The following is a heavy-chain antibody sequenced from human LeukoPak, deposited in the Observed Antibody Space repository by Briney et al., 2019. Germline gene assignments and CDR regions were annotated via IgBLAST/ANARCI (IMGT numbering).Heavy chain of an antibody. CDR3: ARAVGPFDY. CDR2: IWYDGSNK. D-gene: IGHD1-26*01. Sequence: GGSLRLSCAASGFTVSSNYMSWVRQAPGRGLEWVAVIWYDGSNKYYADSMKGRFTISRDNSKNTLYLQMNNLRAEDTGVYYCARAVGPFDYWGQGTLVTVSS. J-gene: IGHJ4*02. CDR1: GFTVSSNY. V-gene: IGHV3-33*08.